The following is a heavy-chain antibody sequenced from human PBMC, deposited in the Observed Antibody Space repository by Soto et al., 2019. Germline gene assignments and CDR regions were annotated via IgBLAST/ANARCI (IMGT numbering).Heavy chain of an antibody. J-gene: IGHJ6*02. V-gene: IGHV1-69*13. CDR1: GGTFNNYP. CDR3: ARGRGYSGDDHYYYFDMDV. CDR2: SIPIFGTA. D-gene: IGHD5-12*01. Sequence: SVKVSCKASGGTFNNYPITWVRQAPGEGLEWMGGSIPIFGTANHAQKFQGRVTISVDESTSTAYMELSSLRSEDTAVYYCARGRGYSGDDHYYYFDMDVWGQGTTVTVSS.